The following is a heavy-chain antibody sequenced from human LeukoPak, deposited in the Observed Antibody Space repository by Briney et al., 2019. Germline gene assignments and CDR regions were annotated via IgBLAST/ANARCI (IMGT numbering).Heavy chain of an antibody. CDR2: ISGSGVST. CDR1: GFTFSSYA. J-gene: IGHJ4*02. D-gene: IGHD2-2*01. CDR3: ARGPGLYLFDY. Sequence: GGSLRLSCAASGFTFSSYAMSWVRQAPGKGLEWVSTISGSGVSTYYTDSVKGRFTISRDNSKNTLYPQMNSLRAGDTALYYCARGPGLYLFDYWGQGTLVTVSS. V-gene: IGHV3-23*01.